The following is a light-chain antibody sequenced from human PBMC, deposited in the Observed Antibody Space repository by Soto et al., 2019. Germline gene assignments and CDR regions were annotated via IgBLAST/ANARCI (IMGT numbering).Light chain of an antibody. CDR1: RSNVGKYNR. CDR2: ETS. Sequence: QSALTQPASVSGSPGQSITISCTGTRSNVGKYNRVSWYQQHPGKAPKVMISETSERPSGISDRFSGSKSGNTASLTISGLHAEDEAHYFCFSHSDGGTFVFGTGTKVTVL. CDR3: FSHSDGGTFV. V-gene: IGLV2-23*01. J-gene: IGLJ1*01.